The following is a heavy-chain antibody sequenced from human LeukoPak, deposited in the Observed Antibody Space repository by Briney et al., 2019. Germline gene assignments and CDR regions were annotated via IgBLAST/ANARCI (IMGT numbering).Heavy chain of an antibody. CDR3: ARGRYSSSWYYFDY. Sequence: SETLSLTCAVYGGSFSGYYWSWVRQPPGKGLEWIGEINHSGSTNYNPSLKSRVTISVDTSKNQFSLKLSSVTAADTAVYYCARGRYSSSWYYFDYWGQGTLVTVSS. D-gene: IGHD6-13*01. J-gene: IGHJ4*02. CDR2: INHSGST. CDR1: GGSFSGYY. V-gene: IGHV4-34*01.